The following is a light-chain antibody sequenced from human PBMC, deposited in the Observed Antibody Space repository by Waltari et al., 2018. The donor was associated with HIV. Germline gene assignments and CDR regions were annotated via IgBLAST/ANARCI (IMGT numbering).Light chain of an antibody. V-gene: IGLV1-47*01. Sequence: QSVLTQPPSASGTPGQRVTISCSGSSSNIGSTSVYWYKQLPGTAPKLLIYRNNQRPSGVPDRLSGSKSGTSASLAISGLRSEDEADYYCAAWDDSLSGLVFGGGTKLTVL. J-gene: IGLJ3*02. CDR2: RNN. CDR3: AAWDDSLSGLV. CDR1: SSNIGSTS.